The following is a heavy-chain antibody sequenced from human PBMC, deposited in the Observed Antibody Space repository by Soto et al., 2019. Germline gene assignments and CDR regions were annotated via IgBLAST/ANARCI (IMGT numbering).Heavy chain of an antibody. Sequence: ASLKVSSNASGYTFTGYYMHWGRQAPGQGLEWMGCTNHNSGGTNYAQKFQGRVTMTRDTSISPAYMELSRLRSDDTAVYYCARASHIAHYYYYGMYVWGHGTTVTVXS. CDR2: TNHNSGGT. CDR1: GYTFTGYY. V-gene: IGHV1-2*02. CDR3: ARASHIAHYYYYGMYV. J-gene: IGHJ6*02. D-gene: IGHD5-12*01.